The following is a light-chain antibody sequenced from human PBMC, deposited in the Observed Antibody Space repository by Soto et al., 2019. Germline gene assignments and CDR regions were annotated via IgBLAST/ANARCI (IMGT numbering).Light chain of an antibody. J-gene: IGKJ1*01. Sequence: EGVLTQAPGTLSLSPGERATVSCRASQSVSGNSLAWYQQRPGQAPRLLIYAASIRATGIPDRFSGGGSGTDFTLTISRLQPEDFAVYYCHQYGTSPWTFVQGTKVEIK. CDR3: HQYGTSPWT. CDR1: QSVSGNS. V-gene: IGKV3-20*01. CDR2: AAS.